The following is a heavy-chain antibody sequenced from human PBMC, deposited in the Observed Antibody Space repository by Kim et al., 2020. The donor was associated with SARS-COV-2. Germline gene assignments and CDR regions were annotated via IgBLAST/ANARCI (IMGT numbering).Heavy chain of an antibody. CDR1: GFNFEDYA. V-gene: IGHV3-20*04. CDR3: AKDVTKFGSGTNSFDS. D-gene: IGHD3-10*01. Sequence: GGSLRLSCAVSGFNFEDYAMAWVRQVPGKGLEWVSSIYWNGVSESYADSVRGRAAVPRDDAKNSLYLEMNSLRVDDTAIYFCAKDVTKFGSGTNSFDSWG. CDR2: IYWNGVSE. J-gene: IGHJ4*01.